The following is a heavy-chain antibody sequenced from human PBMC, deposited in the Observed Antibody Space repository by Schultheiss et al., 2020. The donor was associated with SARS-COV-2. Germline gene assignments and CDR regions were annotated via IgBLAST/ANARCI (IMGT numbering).Heavy chain of an antibody. V-gene: IGHV3-23*01. J-gene: IGHJ4*02. CDR2: ISGNGGST. CDR1: GFTFSSSA. Sequence: GGSLRLSCAASGFTFSSSAMSWVRQAPGKGLEWVSAISGNGGSTYCADSVKGRFTVSRDNSKNTLYLQMNSLRAEDTAVYYCTRSGLAVAGTAVGYWGQGTLVTVSS. D-gene: IGHD6-19*01. CDR3: TRSGLAVAGTAVGY.